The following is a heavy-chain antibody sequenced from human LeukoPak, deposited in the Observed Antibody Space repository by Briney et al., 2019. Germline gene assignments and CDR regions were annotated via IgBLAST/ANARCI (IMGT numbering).Heavy chain of an antibody. CDR3: AVAPICSGIRCPMDV. Sequence: KSSETLSLTCTVSGGSISGYYWSWIRQPPERGLEWIGYISYTGRTLYNPSLKSRVTMSVDTSKNQFSLKLSSMTAADTAVYFCAVAPICSGIRCPMDVWGKGTTVTVSS. CDR2: ISYTGRT. D-gene: IGHD2-2*01. CDR1: GGSISGYY. V-gene: IGHV4-59*01. J-gene: IGHJ6*03.